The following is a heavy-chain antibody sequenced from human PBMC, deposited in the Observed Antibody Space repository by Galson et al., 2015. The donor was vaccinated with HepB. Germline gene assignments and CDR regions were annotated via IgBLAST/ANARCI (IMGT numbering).Heavy chain of an antibody. CDR2: INPSGGST. CDR3: ARARWLQFGGRDAELDY. V-gene: IGHV1-46*01. J-gene: IGHJ4*02. CDR1: GYTFTSYY. D-gene: IGHD5-24*01. Sequence: SVKVSCKASGYTFTSYYMHWVRQAPGQGLEWMGIINPSGGSTSYAQKFQGRVTMTRDTSTSTVYMELSSLRSEDTAVYYCARARWLQFGGRDAELDYWGQGTLVTVSS.